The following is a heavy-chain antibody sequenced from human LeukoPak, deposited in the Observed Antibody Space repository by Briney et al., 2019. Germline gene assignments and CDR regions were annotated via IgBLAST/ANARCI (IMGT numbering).Heavy chain of an antibody. Sequence: GGSLRLSCVASRFAFSNYWMHWVRQAPAKGLVWVSRISSGGNRTNYADSVQGRFAISRDNAKNTMYLQMNSLGVEDTAVYYCVRGGDCGGTSCFDDGFDICGQGTMVTVSS. CDR1: RFAFSNYW. D-gene: IGHD2-21*01. CDR2: ISSGGNRT. CDR3: VRGGDCGGTSCFDDGFDI. J-gene: IGHJ3*02. V-gene: IGHV3-74*01.